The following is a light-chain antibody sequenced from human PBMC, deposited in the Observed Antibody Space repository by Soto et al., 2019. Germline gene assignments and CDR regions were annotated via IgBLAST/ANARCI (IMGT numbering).Light chain of an antibody. Sequence: EIVMTQSPATLSVSPGERATLSCRASQSVSSNLAWYQQKPGQAPRLLIYGASTRATGIPARFSGSGSGTEFTLPISSRQSAVFAVYYGQQYKNGPSIFGGGPRVEIK. J-gene: IGKJ4*01. V-gene: IGKV3-15*01. CDR1: QSVSSN. CDR2: GAS. CDR3: QQYKNGPSI.